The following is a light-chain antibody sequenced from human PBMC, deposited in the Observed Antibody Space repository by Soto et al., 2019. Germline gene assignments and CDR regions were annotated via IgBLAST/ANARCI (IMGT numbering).Light chain of an antibody. J-gene: IGKJ2*01. V-gene: IGKV3-15*01. CDR3: QQGHGWPLT. Sequence: EIVMTQSPATLSVSPGERATLSCRASQSISGELAWYQQRPGQPPRLLIYGVSTRATGVPDSFSGSGSGSDSPITISGLQSEDFAVYYCQQGHGWPLTFGQGTRLDI. CDR1: QSISGE. CDR2: GVS.